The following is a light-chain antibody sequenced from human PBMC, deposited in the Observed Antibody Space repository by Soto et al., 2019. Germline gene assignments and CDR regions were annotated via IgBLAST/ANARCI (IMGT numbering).Light chain of an antibody. CDR2: GAS. V-gene: IGKV3-15*01. J-gene: IGKJ3*01. CDR1: QSVRSN. CDR3: QQYNNWPRGVT. Sequence: EIVMTQSPATLSVSPGERATLSCRASQSVRSNLAWYQQKPGQAPRLLIYGASTRATGIPARFSGSGSGTEFTLTISSLQSEDFAVYYCQQYNNWPRGVTFGPGTKVDIK.